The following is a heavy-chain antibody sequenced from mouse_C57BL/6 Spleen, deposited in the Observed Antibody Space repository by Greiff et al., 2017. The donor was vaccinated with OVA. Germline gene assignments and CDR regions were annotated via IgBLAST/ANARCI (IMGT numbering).Heavy chain of an antibody. CDR1: GYTFTSYW. CDR3: ARWRDSFDY. J-gene: IGHJ2*01. V-gene: IGHV1-64*01. Sequence: QVHVKQPGAELVKPGASVKLSCKASGYTFTSYWMHWVKQRPGQGLEWIGMIHPNSGSTNYNEKFKSKATLTVDKSSSTAYMQLSSLTSEDSAVYYCARWRDSFDYWGQGTTLTVSS. CDR2: IHPNSGST.